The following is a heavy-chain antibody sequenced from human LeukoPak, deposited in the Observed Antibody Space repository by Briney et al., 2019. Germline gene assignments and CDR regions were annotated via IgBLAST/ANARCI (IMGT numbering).Heavy chain of an antibody. J-gene: IGHJ4*02. D-gene: IGHD3-22*01. V-gene: IGHV1-46*01. CDR1: GYTFTSYY. CDR3: ARGDYRSGYYYDDY. Sequence: GASVKVSCKASGYTFTSYYMHWVRQAPGQGLEWMGIINPSGGSTSYAQKFQGRVTMTRDTSISTAYMELSRLKSDDTAVYYCARGDYRSGYYYDDYWGQGTLVTVSS. CDR2: INPSGGST.